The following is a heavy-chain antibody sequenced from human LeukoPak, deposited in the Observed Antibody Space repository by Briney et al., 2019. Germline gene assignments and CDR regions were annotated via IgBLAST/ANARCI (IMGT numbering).Heavy chain of an antibody. J-gene: IGHJ4*02. CDR2: SSFDENNK. V-gene: IGHV3-30*18. CDR1: GFTFFTYS. CDR3: AKDSYGGYNDFGIDS. Sequence: PGMSLSLSCAASGFTFFTYSMHWVRQAPGKGLEWLAVSSFDENNKYYADSVRGRFTISRDNSKNTVYLQMDSLRPEDTAIYYCAKDSYGGYNDFGIDSWGQGTLVSVSS. D-gene: IGHD5-12*01.